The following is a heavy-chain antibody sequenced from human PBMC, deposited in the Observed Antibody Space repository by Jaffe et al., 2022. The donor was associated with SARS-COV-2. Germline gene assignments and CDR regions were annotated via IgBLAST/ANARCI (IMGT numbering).Heavy chain of an antibody. CDR1: GFTFSSYW. V-gene: IGHV3-7*01. CDR2: IKQDGSEK. D-gene: IGHD1-1*01. Sequence: EVQLVESGGGLVQPGGSLRLSCAASGFTFSSYWMSWVRQAPGKGLEWVANIKQDGSEKYYVDSVKGRFTISRDNAKNSLYLQMNSLRAEDTAVYYCAFTPGWNPGTYYYYYGMDVWGQGTTVTVSS. CDR3: AFTPGWNPGTYYYYYGMDV. J-gene: IGHJ6*02.